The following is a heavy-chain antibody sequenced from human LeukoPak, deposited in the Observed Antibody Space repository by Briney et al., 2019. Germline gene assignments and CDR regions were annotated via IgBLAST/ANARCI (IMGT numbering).Heavy chain of an antibody. CDR3: ARVSSGYSRHYYYYYMDV. CDR1: GYTFTGYY. V-gene: IGHV1-2*06. CDR2: INPNSGGT. Sequence: ASVKVSCKASGYTFTGYYMHWVRQAPGQGLEWMGRINPNSGGTNYAQKFQGRVTKTRDTSISTAYMELSRLRSDDTAVYYCARVSSGYSRHYYYYYMDVWGKGTTVTVSS. J-gene: IGHJ6*03. D-gene: IGHD3-22*01.